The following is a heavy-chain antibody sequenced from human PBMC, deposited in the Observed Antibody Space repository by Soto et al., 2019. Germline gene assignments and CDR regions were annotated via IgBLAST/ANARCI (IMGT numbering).Heavy chain of an antibody. CDR3: ACSIKEYSSSSGDY. CDR1: GGTFSSYA. J-gene: IGHJ4*02. Sequence: QVQLVQSGAEVKKPGSSVKVSCKASGGTFSSYAISWVRQAPGQGLEWMGGIIPIFGTANYAQKSQGRVTITADESTSTAYMELRSLISEDTAVYYCACSIKEYSSSSGDYWGQGTLVTVSS. V-gene: IGHV1-69*01. CDR2: IIPIFGTA. D-gene: IGHD6-6*01.